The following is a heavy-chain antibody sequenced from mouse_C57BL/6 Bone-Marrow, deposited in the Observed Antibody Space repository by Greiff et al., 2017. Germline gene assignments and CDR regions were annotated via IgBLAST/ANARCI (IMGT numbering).Heavy chain of an antibody. CDR3: ARLRYYGSHDY. Sequence: VQLQQPGAELVMPGASVKLSCKASGYTFTSYWMHWVKQRPGQGLEWIGEIDPSASYTNYNQKFKGKSTLTVDKSSSTAYMQLSSLTSEDSAVYYCARLRYYGSHDYWGRGTTLTVSS. J-gene: IGHJ2*01. CDR2: IDPSASYT. D-gene: IGHD1-1*01. CDR1: GYTFTSYW. V-gene: IGHV1-69*01.